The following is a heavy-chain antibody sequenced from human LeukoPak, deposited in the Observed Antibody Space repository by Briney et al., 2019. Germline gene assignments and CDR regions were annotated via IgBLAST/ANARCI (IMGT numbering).Heavy chain of an antibody. CDR1: GFTFSSYA. CDR2: ISGSGGST. V-gene: IGHV3-23*01. Sequence: GGSLRLSCAASGFTFSSYAMSWVRQAPGKGLEWVSAISGSGGSTYYADSVKGRFTISRDNSKNTPYLQMNSLRAEDTAVYYCAKDNRYSSGWYGGTYFDYWGQGTLVTVSS. CDR3: AKDNRYSSGWYGGTYFDY. D-gene: IGHD6-19*01. J-gene: IGHJ4*02.